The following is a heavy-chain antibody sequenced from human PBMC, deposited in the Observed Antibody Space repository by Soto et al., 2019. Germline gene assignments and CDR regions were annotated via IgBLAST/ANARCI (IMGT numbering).Heavy chain of an antibody. V-gene: IGHV3-23*01. CDR3: AKDRLWSQLFDY. CDR2: ISGSGGST. Sequence: GSLRLPCAASGFTFSSYAMSWVRQAPGKGLEWVSAISGSGGSTYYADSVKGRFTISRDNSKNTLYLQMNSLRAEDTAVYYCAKDRLWSQLFDYWGQGTLVTVSS. J-gene: IGHJ4*02. CDR1: GFTFSSYA. D-gene: IGHD3-3*01.